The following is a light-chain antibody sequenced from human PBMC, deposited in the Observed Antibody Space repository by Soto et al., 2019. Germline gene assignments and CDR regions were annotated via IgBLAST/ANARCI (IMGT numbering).Light chain of an antibody. CDR1: QSVSSSY. CDR2: GAS. Sequence: EIVLTQSPGTLSLSPGERATISCRASQSVSSSYLAWYQQKPGQAPRLLIYGASSRATGIPDRFSGSGSGTDFTLTISRPEPEDFAVYYCQQYGSSPFTFGPGTKVDIK. J-gene: IGKJ3*01. V-gene: IGKV3-20*01. CDR3: QQYGSSPFT.